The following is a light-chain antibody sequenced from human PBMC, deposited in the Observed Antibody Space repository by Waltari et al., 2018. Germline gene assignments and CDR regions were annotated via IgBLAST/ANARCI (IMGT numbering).Light chain of an antibody. V-gene: IGLV2-14*01. J-gene: IGLJ2*01. CDR2: EVS. Sequence: QSALTQPASVSGSPGQSITISCTGTSSDVGGYNYVSWYQQHPGKAPKLMIYEVSNRPSGVSIRFSGSKSDNTASLTISGLQAEDEADYYCSSYTSSSTSVVFGGGTKLTVL. CDR3: SSYTSSSTSVV. CDR1: SSDVGGYNY.